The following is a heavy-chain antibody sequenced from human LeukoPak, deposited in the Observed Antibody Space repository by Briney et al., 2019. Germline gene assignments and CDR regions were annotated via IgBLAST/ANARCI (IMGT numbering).Heavy chain of an antibody. CDR1: VGSFSGYY. CDR2: IYYSGRT. V-gene: IGHV4-31*11. D-gene: IGHD4-17*01. Sequence: PSETLSLTCAVYVGSFSGYYWSWIRQHPGKGLEWIGYIYYSGRTYYNPSLKSRVTISVDTSKNQFSLKLSSVTAADTAVYHCARVRDGDYGYIGFDPWGQGTLVTVSS. CDR3: ARVRDGDYGYIGFDP. J-gene: IGHJ5*02.